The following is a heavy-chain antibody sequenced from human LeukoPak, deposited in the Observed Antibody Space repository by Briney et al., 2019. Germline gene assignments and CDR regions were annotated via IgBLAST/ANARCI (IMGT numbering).Heavy chain of an antibody. V-gene: IGHV3-23*01. CDR3: ARNSRPFDV. Sequence: PGGSLRLSCAASGFTFNDFAMTWVRQAPGKGLEWVSTIAEAGTYYADSVKGRFIISRDNSKNMLYLQLNSLRADDTAMYYCARNSRPFDVRGHGKMCSVSS. CDR1: GFTFNDFA. J-gene: IGHJ3*01. CDR2: IAEAGT.